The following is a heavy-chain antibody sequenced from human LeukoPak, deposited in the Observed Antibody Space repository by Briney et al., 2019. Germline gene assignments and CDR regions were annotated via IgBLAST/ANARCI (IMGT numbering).Heavy chain of an antibody. V-gene: IGHV3-74*01. D-gene: IGHD2-8*01. Sequence: PGGSLRLSCAASGFTFSSYWMHWVRQAPGKGLVWVSRINTDGSSTSYADSVKGRFTISSNNAKNTLYLQMNSLRAEDTAVYYGARDKRDIVLMVYASANGAFDIWGQGTMVTVSS. CDR3: ARDKRDIVLMVYASANGAFDI. J-gene: IGHJ3*02. CDR2: INTDGSST. CDR1: GFTFSSYW.